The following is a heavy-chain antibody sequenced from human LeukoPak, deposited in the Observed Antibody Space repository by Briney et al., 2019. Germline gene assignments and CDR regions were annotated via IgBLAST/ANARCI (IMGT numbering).Heavy chain of an antibody. CDR3: ARVTLTGYYAFDY. CDR2: ISSRSSYI. V-gene: IGHV3-21*01. D-gene: IGHD3-9*01. Sequence: GGSLRLSCAASGFTFSSYSMNWVRQAPGKGLEWVSSISSRSSYIYYADSVKGRFTISRDNAKQSLYLQMNSLRAEDTAVYYCARVTLTGYYAFDYWGQGTLVTVSS. J-gene: IGHJ4*02. CDR1: GFTFSSYS.